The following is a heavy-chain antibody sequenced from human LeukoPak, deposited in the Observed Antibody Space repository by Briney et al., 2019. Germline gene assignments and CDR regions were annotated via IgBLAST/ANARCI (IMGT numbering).Heavy chain of an antibody. CDR2: IKQDGSEK. CDR3: ARGLGDDAFDI. V-gene: IGHV3-7*01. CDR1: GFTFSSYW. Sequence: GGSLRLSCAASGFTFSSYWMSWVRQAPGKRLEWVANIKQDGSEKYYVDSVKGRFTISRDNAKNSLYLQMNSLRAEDTAVYYCARGLGDDAFDIWGQGTMVTVSS. D-gene: IGHD3-3*01. J-gene: IGHJ3*02.